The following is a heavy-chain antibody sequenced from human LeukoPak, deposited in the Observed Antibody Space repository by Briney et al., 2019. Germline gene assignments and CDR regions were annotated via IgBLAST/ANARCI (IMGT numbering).Heavy chain of an antibody. CDR1: GFTFSSFW. CDR3: AMEYYYGSGKDYMDV. CDR2: ITGSGDTI. Sequence: GGSLRLSCAASGFTFSSFWMSWVRQAPGKGLDGVSYITGSGDTINYADSVKGRFTISRDNAANSLYLQMNSLRAEDTAVYYCAMEYYYGSGKDYMDVWGKGTMVTVSS. D-gene: IGHD3-10*01. J-gene: IGHJ6*03. V-gene: IGHV3-48*03.